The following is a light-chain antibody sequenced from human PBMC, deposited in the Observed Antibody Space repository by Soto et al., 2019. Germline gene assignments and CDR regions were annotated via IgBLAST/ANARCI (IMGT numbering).Light chain of an antibody. CDR3: QQSGGSPPYT. V-gene: IGKV3-20*01. J-gene: IGKJ2*01. CDR2: GAS. Sequence: VLTQSPGTLSLSPGERATISSRARQSISRYYLAWYQHKPGQAPRLLMNGASSRATGIPHRFSGSGSGTDFTLTISSLEPEDCGVYYCQQSGGSPPYTFGQGTRLEIK. CDR1: QSISRYY.